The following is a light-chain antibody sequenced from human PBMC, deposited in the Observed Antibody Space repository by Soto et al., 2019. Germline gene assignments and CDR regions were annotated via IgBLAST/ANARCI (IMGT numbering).Light chain of an antibody. CDR1: QSISSY. J-gene: IGKJ3*01. Sequence: DIQMTQSPSSLSASVGDRVTITCRASQSISSYLNWYQQKPGKAPKLLIYAASSLQSGVPSRFSGSGYGTDFTLTISSLQPEDCATYYCQQSYSTPFNFGPGTKVDI. CDR2: AAS. CDR3: QQSYSTPFN. V-gene: IGKV1-39*01.